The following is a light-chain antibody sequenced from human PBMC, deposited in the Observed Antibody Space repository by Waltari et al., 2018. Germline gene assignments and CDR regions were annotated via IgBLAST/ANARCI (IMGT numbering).Light chain of an antibody. Sequence: QSALTQPASVSGSPGQSITISCPGTSSYIGGYDYVSWYQQHPGKAPKLMIYDIIKRPSGVSDRFSGSKSGNTASLTISGLQAEDEADYYCSSYAPSSTVFGGGTKLTVL. CDR1: SSYIGGYDY. J-gene: IGLJ2*01. CDR2: DII. CDR3: SSYAPSSTV. V-gene: IGLV2-14*03.